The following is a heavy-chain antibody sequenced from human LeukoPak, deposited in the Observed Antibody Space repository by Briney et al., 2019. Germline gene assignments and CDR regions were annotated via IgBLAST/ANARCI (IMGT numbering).Heavy chain of an antibody. CDR3: ATRGYSGYDYGY. Sequence: PSETLSLTCAVHGGSFSGYYWSWIRQPPEKGLEWIGEINHSGSTNYNPSLKSRVAISVDTSKGQFSLNLTSVSAADTAVYYCATRGYSGYDYGYWGQGTLVTVSS. CDR1: GGSFSGYY. CDR2: INHSGST. V-gene: IGHV4-34*01. J-gene: IGHJ4*02. D-gene: IGHD5-12*01.